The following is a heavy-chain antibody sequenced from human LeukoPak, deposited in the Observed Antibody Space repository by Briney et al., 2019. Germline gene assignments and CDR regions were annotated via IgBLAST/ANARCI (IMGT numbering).Heavy chain of an antibody. D-gene: IGHD2-2*02. CDR1: GYTFTSYG. J-gene: IGHJ5*02. Sequence: GASVKVSCKASGYTFTSYGISWVRQAPGQGLEWMGWISAYNSNTNYAQKLQGRVTMTTDTSTSTAYMELRSLRSDDTAVYYCARGGGPVYCSSTSCHNANWFDPWGQGTLVTVSS. CDR2: ISAYNSNT. CDR3: ARGGGPVYCSSTSCHNANWFDP. V-gene: IGHV1-18*01.